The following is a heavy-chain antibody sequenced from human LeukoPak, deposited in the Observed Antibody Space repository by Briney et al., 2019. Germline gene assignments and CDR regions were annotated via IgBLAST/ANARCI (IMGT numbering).Heavy chain of an antibody. CDR2: ISISGSTI. Sequence: GGSLRLSCAASGFTFGTYVMNWVRQAPGKGLEWVSYISISGSTIYYADSVKGRFTISRDNAKNSLYLQMNSLRAEDTAVYYCARVHYFYGGNSEVYFDYWGQGTLVTVSS. J-gene: IGHJ4*02. CDR1: GFTFGTYV. D-gene: IGHD4-23*01. CDR3: ARVHYFYGGNSEVYFDY. V-gene: IGHV3-48*03.